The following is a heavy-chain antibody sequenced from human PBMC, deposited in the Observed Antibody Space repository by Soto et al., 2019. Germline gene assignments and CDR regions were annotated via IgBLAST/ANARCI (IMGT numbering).Heavy chain of an antibody. D-gene: IGHD3-9*01. CDR2: MNPNSGNT. V-gene: IGHV1-8*01. CDR3: ARGVYFDWLSHRYHIEYDY. Sequence: QVQLVQSGAEVKKPGASVKVSCKASGYTFTSYDINWVRQATGQGLEWMGWMNPNSGNTGYAQKLQGRVTMTRNTSISTAYMELSSLRSEDTAVYYCARGVYFDWLSHRYHIEYDYWGQGTLVTVSS. J-gene: IGHJ4*02. CDR1: GYTFTSYD.